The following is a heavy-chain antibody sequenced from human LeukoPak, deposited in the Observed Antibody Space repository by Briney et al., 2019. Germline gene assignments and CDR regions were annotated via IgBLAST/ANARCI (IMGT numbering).Heavy chain of an antibody. CDR2: IIPIFGIA. V-gene: IGHV1-69*04. CDR1: GGTFSIYA. CDR3: AREWGYPDYP. J-gene: IGHJ5*02. Sequence: VASVKVSCKASGGTFSIYAISWVRQAPGQGLEWMGRIIPIFGIANYAQKFQGRVTITADKSTSTAYMELSSLRSEDTAVYYCAREWGYPDYPWGQGTLVTVSS. D-gene: IGHD5-18*01.